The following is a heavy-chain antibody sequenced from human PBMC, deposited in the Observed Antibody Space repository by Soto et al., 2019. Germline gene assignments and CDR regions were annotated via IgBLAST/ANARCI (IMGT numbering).Heavy chain of an antibody. CDR1: GFTFGDYA. CDR3: TRGIVVVPAASGFDY. D-gene: IGHD2-2*01. CDR2: IRSKAYGGTT. V-gene: IGHV3-49*03. J-gene: IGHJ4*02. Sequence: SPKISCTASGFTFGDYAMSWFRQAPGKGLEWVGFIRSKAYGGTTEYAASVKGRFTISRDDSKSIAYLQMNSLKTEDTAVYYCTRGIVVVPAASGFDYWGQGTLVTVSS.